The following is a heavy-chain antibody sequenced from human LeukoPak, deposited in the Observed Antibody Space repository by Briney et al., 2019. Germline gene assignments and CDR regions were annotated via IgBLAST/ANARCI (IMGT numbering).Heavy chain of an antibody. V-gene: IGHV1-18*01. D-gene: IGHD1-20*01. CDR3: ARVAVTRTYYYYMDV. J-gene: IGHJ6*03. CDR2: ISAYNGNT. CDR1: GYTFTSYG. Sequence: ASVKVSCKASGYTFTSYGISWVRQAPGQGLEWMGWISAYNGNTNYAQKLQGRVTMTTDTSTSTAYMELRSLRSDDTAVYYCARVAVTRTYYYYMDVWGKGTTVTVSS.